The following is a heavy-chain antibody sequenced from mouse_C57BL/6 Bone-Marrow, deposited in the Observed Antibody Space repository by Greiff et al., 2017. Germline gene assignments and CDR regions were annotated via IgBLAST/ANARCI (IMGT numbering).Heavy chain of an antibody. Sequence: QVQLQQPGAELVKPGASVKLSCKASGYTFTSYWMQWVKQRPGQGLEWIGEIDPSDSYTNYNQKFKGKATLTVDTSSSTAYMQLSSLTSEDSAVYDCARGEMGKNFDYWGQGTTLTVSS. CDR1: GYTFTSYW. CDR3: ARGEMGKNFDY. V-gene: IGHV1-50*01. D-gene: IGHD2-3*01. CDR2: IDPSDSYT. J-gene: IGHJ2*01.